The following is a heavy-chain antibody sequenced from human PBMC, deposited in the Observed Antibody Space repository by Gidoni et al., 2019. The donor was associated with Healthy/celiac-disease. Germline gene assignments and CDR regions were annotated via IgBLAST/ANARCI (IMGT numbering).Heavy chain of an antibody. Sequence: QVQLVQSGAEVKKPGASVKVSCKASGYTFTSYAMHWVRHAPGQRLEWMGWINAGNGNTKYSQKFQGRVTITRDTSASTAYMELSSLRSEDTAVYYCARGYYYYYGMDVWGQGTTVTVSS. CDR1: GYTFTSYA. V-gene: IGHV1-3*01. CDR3: ARGYYYYYGMDV. J-gene: IGHJ6*02. CDR2: INAGNGNT.